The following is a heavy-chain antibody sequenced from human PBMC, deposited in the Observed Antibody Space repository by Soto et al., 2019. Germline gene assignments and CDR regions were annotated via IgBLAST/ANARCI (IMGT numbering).Heavy chain of an antibody. D-gene: IGHD2-21*02. CDR2: TRNKVYSYTT. J-gene: IGHJ4*02. Sequence: EVQLVESGGGLVQPGGSLRLSCAASGFSVSDQYIDWVRQAPGKGLEWIGRTRNKVYSYTTEYAASVKGRFTISRDDSQNSLFLQMDSLKTEDTAVYFCASSWGDHRYFDYSGQGTLVTVSS. V-gene: IGHV3-72*01. CDR3: ASSWGDHRYFDY. CDR1: GFSVSDQY.